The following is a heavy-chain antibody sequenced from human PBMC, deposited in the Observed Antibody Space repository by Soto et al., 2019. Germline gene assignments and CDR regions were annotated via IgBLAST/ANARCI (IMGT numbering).Heavy chain of an antibody. CDR2: ISIGGDKT. CDR1: GFSFSSYS. CDR3: AKWDGYGDH. D-gene: IGHD5-18*01. V-gene: IGHV3-23*01. Sequence: EVQLLESGGDLVQPGGSLRLSCAASGFSFSSYSFTWVRQATEKGLEWVAGISIGGDKTWHADSVKGRFTISRDNSKNTVYLQMKSRRVGDTAVYYSAKWDGYGDHWGQGTLVTVSS. J-gene: IGHJ5*02.